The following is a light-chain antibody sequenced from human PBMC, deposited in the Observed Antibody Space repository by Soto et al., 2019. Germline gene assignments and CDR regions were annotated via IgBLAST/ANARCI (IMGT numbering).Light chain of an antibody. CDR3: KQYLDWPRT. CDR1: QSVGSD. J-gene: IGKJ1*01. CDR2: GAS. Sequence: EIGVKQSPATLSVSAGGRGTLSCRASQSVGSDLVWYRQKPGQAPRLLIYGASNRATGVTDRFSGSGSGTVFTLTISSLQYDDFAVYYCKQYLDWPRTLGQLTKVDIK. V-gene: IGKV3-15*01.